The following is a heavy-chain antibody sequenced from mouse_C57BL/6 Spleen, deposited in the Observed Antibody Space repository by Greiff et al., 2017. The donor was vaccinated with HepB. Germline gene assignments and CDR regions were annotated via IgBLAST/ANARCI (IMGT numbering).Heavy chain of an antibody. V-gene: IGHV1-54*01. Sequence: QVQLQQSGAELVRPGTSVKVSCMASGYAFTNYLIEWVKQRPGQGLEWIGVINSGSGGTNYNEKYKGKATRTADKSSSTANMQLSSLTSEDSAVYFCAEAFATGAMDYWGQGTSVTVSS. J-gene: IGHJ4*01. D-gene: IGHD1-1*01. CDR3: AEAFATGAMDY. CDR1: GYAFTNYL. CDR2: INSGSGGT.